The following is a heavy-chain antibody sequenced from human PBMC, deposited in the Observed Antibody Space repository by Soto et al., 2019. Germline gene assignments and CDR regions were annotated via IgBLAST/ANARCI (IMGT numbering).Heavy chain of an antibody. CDR3: ARGDYISYYYYGMDV. V-gene: IGHV1-69*13. Sequence: SVKVSCKASGGTFSSYAISWVRQAPGQGLEWMGGIIPIFGTANYAQKFQGRVTITADESTSTACMELSSLRSEDTAVYYCARGDYISYYYYGMDVWGQGTTVTVSS. CDR2: IIPIFGTA. J-gene: IGHJ6*02. D-gene: IGHD2-21*01. CDR1: GGTFSSYA.